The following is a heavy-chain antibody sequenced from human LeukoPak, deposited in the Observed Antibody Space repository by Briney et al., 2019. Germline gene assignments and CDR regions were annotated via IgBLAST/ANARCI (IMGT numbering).Heavy chain of an antibody. CDR1: GYTLTELS. Sequence: ASVKVSCKVSGYTLTELSMHWVRQAPGKGLGWMGGFDPEDGETIYAQKFQGRVTMTEDTSTDTAYMELSSLRSEDTAVYYCATAKEGYRYFDYWGQGTLVTVSS. CDR2: FDPEDGET. J-gene: IGHJ4*02. D-gene: IGHD5-24*01. V-gene: IGHV1-24*01. CDR3: ATAKEGYRYFDY.